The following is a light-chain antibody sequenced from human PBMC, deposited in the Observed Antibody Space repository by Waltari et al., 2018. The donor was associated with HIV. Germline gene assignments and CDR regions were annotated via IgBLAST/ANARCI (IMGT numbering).Light chain of an antibody. Sequence: QTVVTQEPSFSVSPGGTVTLTCGLSSGSVSTTYYPSWYQHTPGQAPRTLIYNTNTLSSGVPDRVSGSILGKKAALNITGAQADDECDYYCVLYMGSGISVFGGGTKLTVL. J-gene: IGLJ2*01. CDR2: NTN. V-gene: IGLV8-61*01. CDR1: SGSVSTTYY. CDR3: VLYMGSGISV.